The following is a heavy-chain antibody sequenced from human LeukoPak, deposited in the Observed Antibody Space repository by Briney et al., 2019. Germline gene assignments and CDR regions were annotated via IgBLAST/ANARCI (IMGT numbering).Heavy chain of an antibody. CDR2: ISSSSSYI. V-gene: IGHV3-21*01. CDR1: GFTFSSYS. Sequence: GGSLRLSCAASGFTFSSYSMNWVRQAPGKGPEWVSSISSSSSYIYYADSVKGRFTISRDNAKNSLYLQMNSLRAEDTAVYYCARIHCSGGSCYSLDYWGQGTLVTVSS. D-gene: IGHD2-15*01. CDR3: ARIHCSGGSCYSLDY. J-gene: IGHJ4*02.